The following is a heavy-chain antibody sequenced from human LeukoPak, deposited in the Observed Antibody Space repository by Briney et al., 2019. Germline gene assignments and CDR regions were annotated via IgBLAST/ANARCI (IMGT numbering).Heavy chain of an antibody. CDR3: VKFPDW. CDR1: GFTFGTFA. J-gene: IGHJ4*02. V-gene: IGHV3-64D*09. Sequence: GGSLRLSCSASGFTFGTFAMHWVRQAPGKGLEYISTISSIGGGTDYADPVKGRFTISRDNSKNTLFLQMSSLRAEDTAVYYCVKFPDWWGQGTLVTVSS. CDR2: ISSIGGGT. D-gene: IGHD3/OR15-3a*01.